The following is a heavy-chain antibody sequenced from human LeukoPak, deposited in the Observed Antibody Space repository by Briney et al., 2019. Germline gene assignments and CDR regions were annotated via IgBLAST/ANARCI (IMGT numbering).Heavy chain of an antibody. J-gene: IGHJ4*02. V-gene: IGHV4-4*08. CDR3: AREGHFWSGYYTLDY. Sequence: SETLSLTCTVSGGSMSGAYWSWIRQPPGKGLEWIGYVFFTGNTNYNPSLGSRLTISVDTSKNQFSLKLSSVTAADTAVYYCAREGHFWSGYYTLDYWGQGTLVTVSS. CDR1: GGSMSGAY. D-gene: IGHD3-3*02. CDR2: VFFTGNT.